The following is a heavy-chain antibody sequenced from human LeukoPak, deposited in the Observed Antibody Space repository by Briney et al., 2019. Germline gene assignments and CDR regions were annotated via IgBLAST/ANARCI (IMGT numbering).Heavy chain of an antibody. CDR1: GFTFSSYG. CDR3: AREMYSGMYNDAFDI. V-gene: IGHV3-33*01. J-gene: IGHJ3*02. D-gene: IGHD1-26*01. CDR2: IWYDGSNK. Sequence: PGGSLRLSCAASGFTFSSYGMHWVRQAPGKGLEWVAVIWYDGSNKYYADSVKGRFTISRDNSKNTLYLQMNNLRAEDTAMYYCAREMYSGMYNDAFDIWGQGTEVTVSS.